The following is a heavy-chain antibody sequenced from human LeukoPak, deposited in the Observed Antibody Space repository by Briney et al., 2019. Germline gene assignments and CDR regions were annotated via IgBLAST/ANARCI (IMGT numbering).Heavy chain of an antibody. Sequence: GGSLRLSCAASGFTFDDYGMSWVRQAPGKGPEWVSGINWNGGGTAYAASVKGRFTISRDNAKNSLYLQMNSLRAEDMALYYCAATYSSGWYSHSDYWGQGTLVTVSS. CDR3: AATYSSGWYSHSDY. CDR2: INWNGGGT. D-gene: IGHD6-19*01. J-gene: IGHJ4*02. V-gene: IGHV3-20*04. CDR1: GFTFDDYG.